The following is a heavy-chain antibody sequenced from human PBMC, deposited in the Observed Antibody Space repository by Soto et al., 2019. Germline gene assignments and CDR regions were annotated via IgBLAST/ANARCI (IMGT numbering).Heavy chain of an antibody. CDR3: ARPTYLYDSSGYVFGMDV. D-gene: IGHD3-22*01. Sequence: QVQLVQSGAEVKKSGASVKVSCKASGYSFTSYDINWVRQATGQGLEWMGWMNPNSGNTGYAQKFQDRVTMTRDTAVNTAYLELSSLRSEDTAVYYSARPTYLYDSSGYVFGMDVWGQGTTVTVSS. CDR2: MNPNSGNT. J-gene: IGHJ6*02. V-gene: IGHV1-8*01. CDR1: GYSFTSYD.